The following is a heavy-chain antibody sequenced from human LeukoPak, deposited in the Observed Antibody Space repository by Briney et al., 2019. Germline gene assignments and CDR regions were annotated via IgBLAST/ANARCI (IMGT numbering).Heavy chain of an antibody. CDR1: GFTFSSYA. CDR2: ISGGGGST. J-gene: IGHJ4*02. V-gene: IGHV3-23*01. CDR3: ARDLRSDYYFDY. Sequence: GGSLRLSCAASGFTFSSYAMSWVRQAPEKGLEWVSVISGGGGSTSYADSVKGRFTISRDNSKNTLYLQMNSLRAEDTAVYYCARDLRSDYYFDYWGQGTLVTVSS.